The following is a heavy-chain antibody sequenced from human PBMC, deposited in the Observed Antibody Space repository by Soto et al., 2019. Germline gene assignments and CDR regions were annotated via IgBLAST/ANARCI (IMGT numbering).Heavy chain of an antibody. J-gene: IGHJ4*02. CDR3: ARALRGYSFDY. CDR1: GGSISSGNYY. Sequence: SETLSLTCTVSGGSISSGNYYWSWIRQPPGKGLEWIGYIYYSGSTYYNPSLKSRVTISLDTSKNQFSLKLSSVTAADTAVYYCARALRGYSFDYWGQGTLVTVS. V-gene: IGHV4-30-4*01. D-gene: IGHD3-22*01. CDR2: IYYSGST.